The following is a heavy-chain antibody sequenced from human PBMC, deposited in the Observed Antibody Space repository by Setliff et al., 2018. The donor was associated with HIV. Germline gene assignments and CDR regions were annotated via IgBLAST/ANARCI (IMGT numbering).Heavy chain of an antibody. CDR1: GYTFTAYG. Sequence: ASVKVSCKPSGYTFTAYGLSWVRQAPGQGLEWMGIINPSGGTTSYAQKFQGRVTMTRDTSTTTVYMELSSLKSEDTAVYYCALGGYYDRSAYYYWGQGTLVTVSS. V-gene: IGHV1-46*01. J-gene: IGHJ4*02. CDR2: INPSGGTT. D-gene: IGHD3-22*01. CDR3: ALGGYYDRSAYYY.